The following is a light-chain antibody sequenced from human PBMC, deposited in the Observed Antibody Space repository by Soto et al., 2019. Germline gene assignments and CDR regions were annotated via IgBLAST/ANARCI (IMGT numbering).Light chain of an antibody. CDR3: QQFHDWPRT. Sequence: IVMTQSPATLSVSPGERATLSCRAGQTIYSNVAWYQQRPGQAPRLLIYRASTRATGVPARFSGSGSGTEFTLTISGLQSEDFAVYYCQQFHDWPRTFGQGTKVDIK. CDR1: QTIYSN. J-gene: IGKJ1*01. V-gene: IGKV3-15*01. CDR2: RAS.